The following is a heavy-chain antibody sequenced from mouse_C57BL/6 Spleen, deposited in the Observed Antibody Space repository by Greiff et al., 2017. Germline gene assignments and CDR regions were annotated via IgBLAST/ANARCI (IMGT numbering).Heavy chain of an antibody. J-gene: IGHJ2*01. Sequence: QVQLQQPGAELVKPGASVKLSCKASGYTFTSYWMHWVKQRPGQGLEWIGMIHPNSGSTNYNEKFKSKATLTVDKSSSTAYMQLSSLTSEDSAVYYCARDYYGSRNFDYWGQGTTLTVSS. CDR1: GYTFTSYW. CDR2: IHPNSGST. V-gene: IGHV1-64*01. D-gene: IGHD1-1*01. CDR3: ARDYYGSRNFDY.